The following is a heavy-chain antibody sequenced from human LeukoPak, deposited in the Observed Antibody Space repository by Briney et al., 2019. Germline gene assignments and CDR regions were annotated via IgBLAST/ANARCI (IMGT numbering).Heavy chain of an antibody. CDR2: IQFGGTNK. D-gene: IGHD2-2*01. V-gene: IGHV3-30*02. CDR3: AKGSIPAAITYYMDV. CDR1: GFTFSHYG. J-gene: IGHJ6*03. Sequence: GGSLRLSCAASGFTFSHYGMHWVRQAPGKGLEWLAFIQFGGTNKYYADSVQGRFVISRDNSNNTLFLQMNSLRSDDTAVYFCAKGSIPAAITYYMDVWGKGTTVTVS.